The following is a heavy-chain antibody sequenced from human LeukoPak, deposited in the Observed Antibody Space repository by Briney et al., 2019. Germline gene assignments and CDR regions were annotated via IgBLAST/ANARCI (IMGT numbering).Heavy chain of an antibody. CDR1: GFTFDDYA. J-gene: IGHJ4*02. D-gene: IGHD1-26*01. V-gene: IGHV3-9*01. CDR2: ISWNSGSI. Sequence: GGSLRLSCAASGFTFDDYAMHWVRQAPGKGLEWVSGISWNSGSIGYADSVRGRFTISRDNAKNSLYLQMNSLRAEDTALYYCAKDNTHADSGSYGYWGQGTLVTVSS. CDR3: AKDNTHADSGSYGY.